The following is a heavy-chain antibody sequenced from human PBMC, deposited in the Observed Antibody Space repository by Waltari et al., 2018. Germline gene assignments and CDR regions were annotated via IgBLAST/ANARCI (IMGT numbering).Heavy chain of an antibody. J-gene: IGHJ4*02. Sequence: VQFLESGGDLVQPGGSLRLSCAASGFSIGSSAMSWVRQAPGKGPEWVASITRQATTYYAGSVRGRFAISRDESDNKLYLQMSGLRAEDTAMYYCAKDHASSGWPTFDSWGQGTQVTVSS. CDR3: AKDHASSGWPTFDS. CDR1: GFSIGSSA. CDR2: ITRQATT. V-gene: IGHV3-23*01. D-gene: IGHD6-19*01.